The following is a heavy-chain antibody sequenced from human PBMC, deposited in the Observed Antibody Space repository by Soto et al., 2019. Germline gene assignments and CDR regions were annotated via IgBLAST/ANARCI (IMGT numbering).Heavy chain of an antibody. CDR2: ISSSSSYI. CDR3: ARDPLADYYDSSGYYYYYYMDV. CDR1: GFTFSSYS. V-gene: IGHV3-21*01. Sequence: GGSLRLSCAASGFTFSSYSMNWVRQAPGKGLEWVSSISSSSSYIYYADSVKGRFTISRDNAKNSLYLQMNSLRAEDTAVYYCARDPLADYYDSSGYYYYYYMDVWGKGTTVTVSS. D-gene: IGHD3-22*01. J-gene: IGHJ6*03.